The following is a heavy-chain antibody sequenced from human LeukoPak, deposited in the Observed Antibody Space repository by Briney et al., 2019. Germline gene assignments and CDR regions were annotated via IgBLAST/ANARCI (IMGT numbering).Heavy chain of an antibody. CDR3: ARDVGYFRFDY. CDR2: IKEDGSDE. D-gene: IGHD5-18*01. Sequence: GGSLRLSCAASEFTFSNYWMTWVRQAPGKGLEWVANIKEDGSDEYYVDSVKGRFTISRDNAKNSLYLQMNNLRAEDPAVYYCARDVGYFRFDYWGQGTLVTVSS. CDR1: EFTFSNYW. J-gene: IGHJ4*02. V-gene: IGHV3-7*01.